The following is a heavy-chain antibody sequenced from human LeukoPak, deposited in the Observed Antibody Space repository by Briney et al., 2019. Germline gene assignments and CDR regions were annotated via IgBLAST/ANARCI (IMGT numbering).Heavy chain of an antibody. Sequence: SETLSLTCAVYGGSFSGYYWSWIRQPPGKGLEWIGEINHSGSTNYNPSLKSRVTISVDTSKSQFSPKLSSVTAADTTVYYCARLGYCSSTSCYRGFDYWGQGTLVTVSS. CDR2: INHSGST. J-gene: IGHJ4*02. D-gene: IGHD2-2*01. CDR1: GGSFSGYY. V-gene: IGHV4-34*01. CDR3: ARLGYCSSTSCYRGFDY.